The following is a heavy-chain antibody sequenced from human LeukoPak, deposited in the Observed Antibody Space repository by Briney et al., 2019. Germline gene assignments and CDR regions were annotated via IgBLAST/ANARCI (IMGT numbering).Heavy chain of an antibody. D-gene: IGHD6-13*01. CDR3: ARAPYSSSWFDY. CDR2: IILIFGTA. V-gene: IGHV1-69*13. CDR1: GGTFSSYA. Sequence: SVKVSCKASGGTFSSYAISWVRQAPGQGLEWMGGIILIFGTANYAQKFQGRVTITADESTSTAYMELSSLRSEDTAVYYCARAPYSSSWFDYWGQGTLVTVSS. J-gene: IGHJ4*02.